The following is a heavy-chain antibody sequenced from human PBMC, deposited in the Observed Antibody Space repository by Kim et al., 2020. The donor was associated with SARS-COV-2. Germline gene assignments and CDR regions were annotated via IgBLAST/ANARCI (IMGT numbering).Heavy chain of an antibody. CDR3: AKPIVVVPAAIWYFQH. J-gene: IGHJ1*01. V-gene: IGHV3-23*01. CDR2: ISGSGGST. Sequence: GGSLRLSCAASGFTFSSYAMSWVRQAPGKGLEWVSAISGSGGSTYYADSVKGRFTISRDNSKNTLYLQMNSLRAEDTAVYYCAKPIVVVPAAIWYFQHWGQGTLVTVSS. D-gene: IGHD2-2*02. CDR1: GFTFSSYA.